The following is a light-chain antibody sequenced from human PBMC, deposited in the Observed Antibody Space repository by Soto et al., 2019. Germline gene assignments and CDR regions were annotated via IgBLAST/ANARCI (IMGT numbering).Light chain of an antibody. V-gene: IGLV1-40*01. J-gene: IGLJ3*02. CDR2: SNN. CDR1: SSNIGAGYD. CDR3: QSYDSSLSGYWV. Sequence: QSVLTQPPSVSGAPGQRVTISCTGSSSNIGAGYDVNRYQQLPGTAPKLLMYSNNNRPSGVPDRFSGSKSGTSASLAITGLQAEDEADYYCQSYDSSLSGYWVFGGGTKVTVL.